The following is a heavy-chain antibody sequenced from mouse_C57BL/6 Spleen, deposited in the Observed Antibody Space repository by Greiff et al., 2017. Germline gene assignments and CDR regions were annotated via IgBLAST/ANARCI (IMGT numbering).Heavy chain of an antibody. Sequence: VQLQQSGPGLVAPSQSLSITCTVSGFSLTSYGVHWVRQPPGKGLEWLVVIWSDGSTTYNSALKSRLSISKDNSKSQVFLKMNSLQTDDTAMYYCARHGNGNQGFYYAMDYWGQGTSVTVSS. CDR3: ARHGNGNQGFYYAMDY. CDR2: IWSDGST. J-gene: IGHJ4*01. V-gene: IGHV2-6-1*01. CDR1: GFSLTSYG. D-gene: IGHD2-1*01.